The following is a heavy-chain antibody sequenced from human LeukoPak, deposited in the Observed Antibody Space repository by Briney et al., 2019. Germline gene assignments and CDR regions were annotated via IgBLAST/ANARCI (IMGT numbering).Heavy chain of an antibody. CDR2: IYSGGYT. Sequence: GGSLRLSCAASGFTVSSNYMTWVRQAPGKGLEWVSVIYSGGYTYYADSVKGRFTISRDNSKNTLYLQMNSLRAEDTAVYYRAKLGDGYNSGYFDYWGQGTLVTVSS. CDR1: GFTVSSNY. D-gene: IGHD5-24*01. V-gene: IGHV3-53*01. CDR3: AKLGDGYNSGYFDY. J-gene: IGHJ4*02.